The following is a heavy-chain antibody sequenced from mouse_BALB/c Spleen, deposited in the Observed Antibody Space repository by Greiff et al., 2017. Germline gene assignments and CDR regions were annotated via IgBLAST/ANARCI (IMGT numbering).Heavy chain of an antibody. V-gene: IGHV7-1*02. CDR1: GFTFSDFY. J-gene: IGHJ1*01. CDR2: SRNKANDYTT. Sequence: EVKLEESGGGLVQPGGSLRLSCATSGFTFSDFYMEWVRQPPGKRLEWIAASRNKANDYTTEYSASVKGRFIVSSDTSQSILYLQMNALSAEDTAIYYCARDAAPYGSSYGYFDVWGAGTTVTVSS. CDR3: ARDAAPYGSSYGYFDV. D-gene: IGHD1-1*01.